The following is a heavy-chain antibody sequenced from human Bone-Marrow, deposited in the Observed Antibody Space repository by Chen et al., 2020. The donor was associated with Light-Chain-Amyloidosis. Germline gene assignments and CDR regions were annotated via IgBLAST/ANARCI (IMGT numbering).Heavy chain of an antibody. D-gene: IGHD4-17*01. V-gene: IGHV3-23*01. CDR1: GFTFSSYA. CDR3: AATFSSVTTYYYYYGMDV. Sequence: EVQLLESGGGLVQPGGSLRLSCAASGFTFSSYAMSWVRQAPGKGLEGVSAMGGSGGSTYYADSVKGRFTISGDNSKNPLYLQMNSLRAEDTAVYYCAATFSSVTTYYYYYGMDVWGQGTTVTVSS. J-gene: IGHJ6*02. CDR2: MGGSGGST.